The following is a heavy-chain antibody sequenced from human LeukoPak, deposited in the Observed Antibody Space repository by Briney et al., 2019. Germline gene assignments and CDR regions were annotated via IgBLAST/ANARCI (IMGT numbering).Heavy chain of an antibody. CDR3: AKGFSEYSYGLDY. D-gene: IGHD5-18*01. V-gene: IGHV3-23*01. CDR1: GFTFNSYA. J-gene: IGHJ4*02. Sequence: GGTLRLSCAASGFTFNSYAMSWVRQAPGKGLEWVSAISGSGGSTYYADSVKGRFTISRDNSKNTLYLQMNSLRAEDTAVYYCAKGFSEYSYGLDYWGQGTLVTVSS. CDR2: ISGSGGST.